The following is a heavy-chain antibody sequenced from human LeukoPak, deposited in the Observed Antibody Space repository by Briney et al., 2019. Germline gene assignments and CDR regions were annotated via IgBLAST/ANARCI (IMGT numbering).Heavy chain of an antibody. J-gene: IGHJ4*02. D-gene: IGHD3-22*01. CDR2: FDPEKGET. V-gene: IGHV1-24*01. Sequence: ASVKVSCKVSGYTLTELSMHWVRQAPGKGFEWMGRFDPEKGETIYAQKFQGRVTMTEDTSTDTAYMELSSLRSEDTAVYYCATEGYYDSSGYYTDYWGQGTLVTVSS. CDR3: ATEGYYDSSGYYTDY. CDR1: GYTLTELS.